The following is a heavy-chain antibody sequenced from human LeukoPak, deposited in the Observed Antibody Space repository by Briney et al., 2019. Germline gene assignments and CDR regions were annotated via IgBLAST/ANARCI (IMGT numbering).Heavy chain of an antibody. Sequence: GGSLRLSCAASGLTFSTYWMMWSRQAPGKGLEWVANIKEDGSEKYYVDSVKGRFTISRDGAKNSLYLQMNSLRAEDTAVYYCARGLTVKDYWGQGTLVTVSS. CDR2: IKEDGSEK. V-gene: IGHV3-7*01. CDR3: ARGLTVKDY. D-gene: IGHD1-20*01. CDR1: GLTFSTYW. J-gene: IGHJ4*02.